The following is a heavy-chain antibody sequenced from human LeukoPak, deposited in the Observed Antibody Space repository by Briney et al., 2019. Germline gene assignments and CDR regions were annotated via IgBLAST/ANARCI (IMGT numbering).Heavy chain of an antibody. CDR1: GFTFSSYG. D-gene: IGHD6-19*01. CDR3: ARLEYSSGWYPKSEH. CDR2: ISGSGGST. J-gene: IGHJ1*01. Sequence: TGGSLRLSCAASGFTFSSYGMSWVRQAPGKGLEWVSAISGSGGSTYYADSVKGRFTISRDNSKNTLYLQMNSLRAEDTAVYYCARLEYSSGWYPKSEHWGQGTLVTVSS. V-gene: IGHV3-23*01.